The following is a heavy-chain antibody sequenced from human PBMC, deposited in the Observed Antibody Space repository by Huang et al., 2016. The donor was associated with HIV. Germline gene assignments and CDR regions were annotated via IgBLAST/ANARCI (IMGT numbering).Heavy chain of an antibody. Sequence: QAQLVQSGAEVKKPGASVKVSCKASGYSFISHDISWVRQAPGQGLELWGWINPNSGSTGDAQQFRGRVTIDTKTSITTAYMELRSLRPEDTAVYYCARGRFGETYDYYMDVWGKGTPVTVSS. CDR1: GYSFISHD. D-gene: IGHD3-10*01. CDR2: INPNSGST. J-gene: IGHJ6*03. V-gene: IGHV1-8*03. CDR3: ARGRFGETYDYYMDV.